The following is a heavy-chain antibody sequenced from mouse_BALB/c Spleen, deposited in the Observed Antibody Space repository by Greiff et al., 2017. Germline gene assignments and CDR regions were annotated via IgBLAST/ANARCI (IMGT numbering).Heavy chain of an antibody. J-gene: IGHJ3*01. D-gene: IGHD2-12*01. CDR2: IRLKSDNYAT. V-gene: IGHV6-6*02. CDR3: TRLRRRGWFAY. CDR1: GFTFSSYW. Sequence: EVKLEESGGGLVQPGGSMKLSCVASGFTFSSYWMSWVRQSPEKGLEWVAEIRLKSDNYATHYAESVKGKFTISRDDSKSRLYLQMNSLRAEDTGIYYCTRLRRRGWFAYWGQGTLVTVSA.